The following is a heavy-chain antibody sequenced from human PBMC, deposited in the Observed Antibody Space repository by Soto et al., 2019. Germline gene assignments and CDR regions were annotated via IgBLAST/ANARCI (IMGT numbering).Heavy chain of an antibody. V-gene: IGHV3-49*03. J-gene: IGHJ6*02. CDR3: TRYTYTSRYSYFGMDV. D-gene: IGHD2-2*01. Sequence: GGSLRVSCTFFGFTFGDYAISWSSQALGKGLEWVGVIRSKAYGETTDYGASVKGRFTILRDDSKSIAYLQLNSLQSEDTGVYYCTRYTYTSRYSYFGMDVWGHGTAVTVSS. CDR1: GFTFGDYA. CDR2: IRSKAYGETT.